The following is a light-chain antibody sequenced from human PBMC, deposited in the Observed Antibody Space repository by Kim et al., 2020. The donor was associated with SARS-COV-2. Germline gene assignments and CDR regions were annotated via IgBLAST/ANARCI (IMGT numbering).Light chain of an antibody. V-gene: IGKV3-15*01. Sequence: VSPGERATLSCRASQSVSSDLAWYLHKPGQAPRLLVYGASTRATGIPVRFSGSGSGTEFTLTISSLQSEDFAVYYCHQFKKWPLTFGGGTKVDIK. CDR3: HQFKKWPLT. CDR2: GAS. CDR1: QSVSSD. J-gene: IGKJ4*01.